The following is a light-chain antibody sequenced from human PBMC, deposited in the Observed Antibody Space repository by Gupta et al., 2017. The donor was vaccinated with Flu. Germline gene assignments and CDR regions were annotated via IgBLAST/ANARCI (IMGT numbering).Light chain of an antibody. Sequence: EIVLTQTPDTLSLSPGERAALSCRASQSVSNNYLAWYQQKPGQAPRLLIYEASSRATGIPDRFSGSGSGTEFTLTIGRLEPEDFAVYYCQQDDCSPITFGGGTKVEIK. V-gene: IGKV3-20*01. CDR1: QSVSNNY. J-gene: IGKJ4*01. CDR3: QQDDCSPIT. CDR2: EAS.